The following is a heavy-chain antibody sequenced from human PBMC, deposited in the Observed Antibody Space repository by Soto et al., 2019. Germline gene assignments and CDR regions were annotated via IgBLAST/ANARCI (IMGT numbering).Heavy chain of an antibody. CDR3: VRGHRSYDSNGFYDY. J-gene: IGHJ4*02. Sequence: SETLSLTCTVSGYSVSSFYWNWIRQPPGKGLEWIGYVHHSGNTNYNSSLESRVTISLDTSKNQFSLKLTSVTAADTAMYYCVRGHRSYDSNGFYDYWGQGTLVTVSS. CDR2: VHHSGNT. V-gene: IGHV4-59*02. CDR1: GYSVSSFY. D-gene: IGHD3-22*01.